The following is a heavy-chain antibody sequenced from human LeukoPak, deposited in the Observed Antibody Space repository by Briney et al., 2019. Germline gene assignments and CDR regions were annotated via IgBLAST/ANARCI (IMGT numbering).Heavy chain of an antibody. J-gene: IGHJ4*02. Sequence: GGSLRLSCAASGFTFDDYAMHWVRQAPGKGLEWVSGISWNSGSIGYADSVKGRFTISRDNAKNSLYLRMNSLRAEDTALYYCAKNARYSSSWYYFDYWGQGTLVTVSS. CDR2: ISWNSGSI. CDR1: GFTFDDYA. V-gene: IGHV3-9*01. D-gene: IGHD6-13*01. CDR3: AKNARYSSSWYYFDY.